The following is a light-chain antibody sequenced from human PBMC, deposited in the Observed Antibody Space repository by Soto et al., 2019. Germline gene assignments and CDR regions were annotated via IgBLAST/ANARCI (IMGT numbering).Light chain of an antibody. CDR3: QTWGTGIVI. CDR2: LNRDGSH. CDR1: SGHSNYA. J-gene: IGLJ2*01. Sequence: QPVLTQSPSASASLGASVKLTCTLSSGHSNYAMAWHQQQPEKGPRYLMKLNRDGSHSTGDGIPNRFSGSSSGAERYLTISSLQSEDEADYYCQTWGTGIVIFGGGTKLTVL. V-gene: IGLV4-69*01.